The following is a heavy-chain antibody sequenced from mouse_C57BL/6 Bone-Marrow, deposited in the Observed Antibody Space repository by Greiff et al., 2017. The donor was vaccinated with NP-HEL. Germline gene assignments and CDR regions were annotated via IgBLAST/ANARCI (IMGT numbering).Heavy chain of an antibody. CDR1: GYSITSGYY. Sequence: EVQVVESGPGLVKPSQSLSLTCSVTGYSITSGYYWNWIRQFPGNKLEWMGYISYDGSNNYNPSLKNRISITRDTSKNQFFLKLNSVTTEDTATYYCARAQLLFAYWGQGTLVTVSA. J-gene: IGHJ3*01. V-gene: IGHV3-6*01. D-gene: IGHD4-1*02. CDR2: ISYDGSN. CDR3: ARAQLLFAY.